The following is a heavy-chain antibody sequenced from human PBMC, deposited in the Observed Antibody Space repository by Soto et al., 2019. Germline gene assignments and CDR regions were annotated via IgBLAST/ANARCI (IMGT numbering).Heavy chain of an antibody. V-gene: IGHV3-49*04. Sequence: PGGSLRLSCTASGFTFGDYAMSWVRRAPGKGLEWVGFIRSKAYGGTTEYAASVKGRFTISRDDSKSIAYLQMNSLKTEDTAVYYCTRVVEGYYYGSGSLKIIFDYWGQGTLVTVSS. CDR1: GFTFGDYA. CDR3: TRVVEGYYYGSGSLKIIFDY. CDR2: IRSKAYGGTT. J-gene: IGHJ4*02. D-gene: IGHD3-10*01.